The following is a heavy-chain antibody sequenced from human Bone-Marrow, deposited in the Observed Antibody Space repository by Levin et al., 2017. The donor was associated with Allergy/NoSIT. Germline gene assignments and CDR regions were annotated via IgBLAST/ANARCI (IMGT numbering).Heavy chain of an antibody. CDR1: GFTFDDYA. J-gene: IGHJ6*02. V-gene: IGHV3-9*01. Sequence: AGGSLRLSCAASGFTFDDYAMHWVRQPPGKSPECVSGISWNGGSKSYADSVKGRFTISRDNARNSLYLQMNSLKTEDTAVYYCVKDSGADQIPLYGMDAWGQGTTVIVSS. CDR3: VKDSGADQIPLYGMDA. D-gene: IGHD5-12*01. CDR2: ISWNGGSK.